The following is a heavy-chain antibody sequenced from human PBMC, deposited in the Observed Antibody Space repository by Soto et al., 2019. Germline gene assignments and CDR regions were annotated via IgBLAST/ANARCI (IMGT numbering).Heavy chain of an antibody. D-gene: IGHD3-16*01. V-gene: IGHV3-23*01. Sequence: EVKQLESGGGLVQPWGSLRLSCAASGFTFTTYSMTWDRQARRNGPEWVSTVSASGSGKYYADSVKSRFTISRVNSNKTLHPQTSSLRAEDRAVYYCAKSKITDHHFYSLDVWGQGTTVTVSS. CDR2: VSASGSGK. CDR3: AKSKITDHHFYSLDV. CDR1: GFTFTTYS. J-gene: IGHJ6*02.